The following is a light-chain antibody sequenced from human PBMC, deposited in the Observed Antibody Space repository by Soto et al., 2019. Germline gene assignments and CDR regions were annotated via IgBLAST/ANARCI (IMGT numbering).Light chain of an antibody. J-gene: IGLJ2*01. CDR1: SSDVGGYNY. V-gene: IGLV2-14*01. CDR2: DVS. Sequence: QSVLTQPASVSGSPGQSITISCTGTSSDVGGYNYVSWYQQHPGKAPKLIIYDVSNRPSGVSNRFSGSKSGNTASLTISGLQAEDEADYYCSSYTSSILFGGGTQLTVL. CDR3: SSYTSSIL.